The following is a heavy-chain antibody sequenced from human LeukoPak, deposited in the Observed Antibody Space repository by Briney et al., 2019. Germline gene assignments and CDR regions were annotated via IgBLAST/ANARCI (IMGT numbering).Heavy chain of an antibody. D-gene: IGHD5-18*01. CDR1: GFTFSSYE. CDR3: AKGAYSNYYYYMDV. CDR2: ISSSGSTI. Sequence: GGSLRLSCAASGFTFSSYEMNWVRQAPGKGLEWVSYISSSGSTIYYADSVKGRFTISRDNSKNTLYLQMNSLRAEDTAVYYCAKGAYSNYYYYMDVWGKGTTVTISS. V-gene: IGHV3-48*03. J-gene: IGHJ6*03.